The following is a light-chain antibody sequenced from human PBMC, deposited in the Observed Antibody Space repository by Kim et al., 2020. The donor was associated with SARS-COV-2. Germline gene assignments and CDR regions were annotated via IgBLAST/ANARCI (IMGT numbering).Light chain of an antibody. CDR3: QQYYGWPRT. J-gene: IGKJ1*01. CDR1: QSVGYN. V-gene: IGKV3-15*01. CDR2: AAS. Sequence: LSPGETATLSCRASQSVGYNLAWYQQKPGQAPRLLIFAASTRATGIPDRFSGSGSGAQFTLTVSSLQSEEFAIYYCQQYYGWPRTFGQGTKVDIK.